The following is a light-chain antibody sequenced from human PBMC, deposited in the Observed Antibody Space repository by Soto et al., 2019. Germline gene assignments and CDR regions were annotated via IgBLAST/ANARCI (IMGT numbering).Light chain of an antibody. V-gene: IGKV1-5*01. CDR2: DAS. J-gene: IGKJ1*01. Sequence: DIQMTQSPSTLSASVGDRVTITCRASQSISSWLAWYQQKPGKAPKLLIYDASSLESGVPSRFSGSGSGTDFTLTISSLQREDFATYYCQESYSFLWGTCGQGTKVDI. CDR3: QESYSFLWGT. CDR1: QSISSW.